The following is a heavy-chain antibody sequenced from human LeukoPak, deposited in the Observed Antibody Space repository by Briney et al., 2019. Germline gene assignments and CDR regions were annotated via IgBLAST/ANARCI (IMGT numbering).Heavy chain of an antibody. D-gene: IGHD3-10*01. V-gene: IGHV3-23*01. Sequence: GGSLRLSCAASGFTFSSYAMSWVRQAPGEGLEWVSGISGGATSTDYADSVRGRFSISRDNFKNTVSLQMSRLRAEDTATYYCAKGTDYYGSGGHFDFWGQGALVTVSS. CDR3: AKGTDYYGSGGHFDF. CDR2: ISGGATST. CDR1: GFTFSSYA. J-gene: IGHJ4*02.